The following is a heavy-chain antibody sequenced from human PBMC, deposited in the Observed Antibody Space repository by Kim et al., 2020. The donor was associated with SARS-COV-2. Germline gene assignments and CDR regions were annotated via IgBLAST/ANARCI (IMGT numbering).Heavy chain of an antibody. J-gene: IGHJ5*02. Sequence: SETLSLTCTVSGGSISSYYWSWIRQPPGKGLEWIGYIYYSGSTNYNPSLKSRVTISVDTSKNQFSLKLSSVTAADTAVYYCASSPPYSSSWYWFDPWGQGTLVTVSS. CDR1: GGSISSYY. CDR2: IYYSGST. V-gene: IGHV4-59*01. D-gene: IGHD6-13*01. CDR3: ASSPPYSSSWYWFDP.